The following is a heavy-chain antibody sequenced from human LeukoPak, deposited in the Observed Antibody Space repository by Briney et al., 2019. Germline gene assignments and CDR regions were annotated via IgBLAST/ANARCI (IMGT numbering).Heavy chain of an antibody. D-gene: IGHD2-2*01. J-gene: IGHJ4*02. CDR1: GGSLSGYY. Sequence: PSETLSLTCDVYGGSLSGYYWSWIRQPPGKGLEWIGEINHVRSTNYNPSLKSRVTISIDTSKNQFSLKLSSVTAADTAVHYCARYLLSDPFDYWGQGTLVTVSS. CDR2: INHVRST. V-gene: IGHV4-34*01. CDR3: ARYLLSDPFDY.